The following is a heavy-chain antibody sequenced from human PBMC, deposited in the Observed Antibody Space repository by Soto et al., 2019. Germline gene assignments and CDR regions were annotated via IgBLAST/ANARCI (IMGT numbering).Heavy chain of an antibody. D-gene: IGHD3-22*01. J-gene: IGHJ3*02. CDR3: ARRGDYYDSSGYYPFLGAFDI. V-gene: IGHV1-2*04. CDR2: INPNSGDT. Sequence: ASVKVSCKASGYTFTGYYMHWVRQAPGQGLEWMGWINPNSGDTNYAQKFQGWVTMTRDTSISTAYMELSRLRSDDTAVYYCARRGDYYDSSGYYPFLGAFDIWGQGTMVTVSS. CDR1: GYTFTGYY.